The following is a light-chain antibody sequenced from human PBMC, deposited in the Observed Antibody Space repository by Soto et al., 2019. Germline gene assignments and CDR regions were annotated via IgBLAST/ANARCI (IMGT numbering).Light chain of an antibody. CDR1: QSVSGSQ. V-gene: IGKV3-20*01. CDR2: DAS. CDR3: KQYGSSPWP. J-gene: IGKJ1*01. Sequence: EIEVTQSPGTLSLSPGERATLSCRASQSVSGSQLAWYQQIPGQAPRLVMFDASRRATGIPDRFSVSGFGTDFTLTISRLEPEDFAVYYCKQYGSSPWPFGQGTQVEIK.